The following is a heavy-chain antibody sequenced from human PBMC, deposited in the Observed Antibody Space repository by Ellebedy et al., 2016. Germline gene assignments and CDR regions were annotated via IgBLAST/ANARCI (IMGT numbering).Heavy chain of an antibody. Sequence: SETLSLXXTVSGVTVTGYYWSWIRQTPGKGLEWLGSIYEGLHVNTNYNPSLQSRVTLALDTSKGQISLRLRSVTAADTALYYCARGRADDPLFFEVWGRGTLVTVSS. V-gene: IGHV4-59*02. J-gene: IGHJ3*01. CDR2: IYEGLHVNT. D-gene: IGHD3-3*01. CDR3: ARGRADDPLFFEV. CDR1: GVTVTGYY.